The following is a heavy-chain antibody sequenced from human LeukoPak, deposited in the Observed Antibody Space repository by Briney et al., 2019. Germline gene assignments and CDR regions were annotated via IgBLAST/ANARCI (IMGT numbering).Heavy chain of an antibody. Sequence: GGSLRLSCAASGFTFSSYSMNWVRQAPGKGLEWVSYISSSSSTIFCADSVKGRFTISRDNDKNSLYLQMNSLRDEDTAAYYCARGGAVDADYWGQGTLVTVSS. J-gene: IGHJ4*02. D-gene: IGHD6-19*01. V-gene: IGHV3-48*02. CDR2: ISSSSSTI. CDR3: ARGGAVDADY. CDR1: GFTFSSYS.